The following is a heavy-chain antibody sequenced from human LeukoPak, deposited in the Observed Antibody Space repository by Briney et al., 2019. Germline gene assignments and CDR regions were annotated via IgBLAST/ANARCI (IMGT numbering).Heavy chain of an antibody. D-gene: IGHD6-13*01. CDR1: GFTFSSYW. CDR3: ARSTSSSWYSVSDAFDI. J-gene: IGHJ3*02. Sequence: PGGSLRLSCAASGFTFSSYWISWVRQAPGKGLEWVANIKQDGSEKYYVDSLKGRFAISRDNAKNSLYLQMNSLRAEDTAVYYCARSTSSSWYSVSDAFDIWGQGTMVTVSS. CDR2: IKQDGSEK. V-gene: IGHV3-7*01.